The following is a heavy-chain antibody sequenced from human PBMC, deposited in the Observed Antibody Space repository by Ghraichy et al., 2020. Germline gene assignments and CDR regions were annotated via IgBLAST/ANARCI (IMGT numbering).Heavy chain of an antibody. CDR1: GFTFSSYA. D-gene: IGHD3-3*01. CDR2: ISGSGGST. V-gene: IGHV3-23*01. J-gene: IGHJ4*02. Sequence: LSLTCAASGFTFSSYAMSWVRQAPGKGLEWVSAISGSGGSTYYADSVKGRFTISRDNSKNTLYLQMNSLRAEDTAVYYCAKDQDFGVVPLGYFDYWGQGTLVTVSS. CDR3: AKDQDFGVVPLGYFDY.